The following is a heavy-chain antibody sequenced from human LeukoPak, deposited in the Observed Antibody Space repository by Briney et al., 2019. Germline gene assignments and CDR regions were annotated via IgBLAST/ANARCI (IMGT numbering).Heavy chain of an antibody. CDR2: NFHSEST. D-gene: IGHD1-26*01. CDR3: ERGGRGTYTIDY. Sequence: SETLSLTCTVSGGSISSNSYYWCWIRQPPGKGLEWIESNFHSESTYYNPSLKSRVTISLDTSKNQFSLRLSSVTAEETAWYFCERGGRGTYTIDYWGQGTLVTVSS. V-gene: IGHV4-39*01. J-gene: IGHJ4*02. CDR1: GGSISSNSYY.